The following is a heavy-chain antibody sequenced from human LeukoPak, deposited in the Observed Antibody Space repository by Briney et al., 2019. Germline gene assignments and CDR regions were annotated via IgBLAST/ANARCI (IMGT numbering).Heavy chain of an antibody. CDR3: AKNSRSFDSYYYYMDV. CDR1: GFTFSDYY. CDR2: ISGSGGST. Sequence: GGSLRLSCAASGFTFSDYYMSWVRQAPGKGLEWGSGISGSGGSTYYADSVKGRFTISRDNSKNTLYLQMNSLRAEDTAVYYCAKNSRSFDSYYYYMDVWGKGTTVTVSS. V-gene: IGHV3-23*01. J-gene: IGHJ6*03. D-gene: IGHD5-12*01.